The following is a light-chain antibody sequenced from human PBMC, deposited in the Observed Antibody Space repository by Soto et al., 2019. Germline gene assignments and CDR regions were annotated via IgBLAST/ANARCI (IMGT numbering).Light chain of an antibody. Sequence: IVLTQSPATLSLSLGERATLSWKASQSLSSDYVAWYRQKPGQVPTVLIYRASTRATGIPDRFSGSGSGTDLTLTISRLEPEDFAVYYCQQYGSSPPITFGQGTRLEIK. V-gene: IGKV3-20*01. CDR1: QSLSSDY. J-gene: IGKJ5*01. CDR3: QQYGSSPPIT. CDR2: RAS.